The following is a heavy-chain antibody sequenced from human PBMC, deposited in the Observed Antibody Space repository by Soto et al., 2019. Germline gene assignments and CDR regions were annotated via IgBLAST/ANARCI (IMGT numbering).Heavy chain of an antibody. V-gene: IGHV1-69*01. J-gene: IGHJ6*02. CDR2: IIPIFGTA. CDR3: ARTDDILTGYRKRNYYYGMDV. Sequence: QVQLVQSGAEVKKPGSSVKVSCKASGGTFSSYAISWVRQAPGQGLEWMGGIIPIFGTANYAQKFQGRVTITADESTGTAYMELSSLRSEDTAVYYCARTDDILTGYRKRNYYYGMDVWGQGTTVTVSS. D-gene: IGHD3-9*01. CDR1: GGTFSSYA.